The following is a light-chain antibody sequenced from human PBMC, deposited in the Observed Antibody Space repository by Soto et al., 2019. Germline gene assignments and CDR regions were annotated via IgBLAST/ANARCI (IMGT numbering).Light chain of an antibody. V-gene: IGKV1-9*01. CDR1: RDISHF. Sequence: DIQITQSPSTLSAFVGDRVTITCRASRDISHFLAWYQQEPGKAPKLLIYAASTLQSGVPSRFSGSGFGTEFTLTISSLQPEDFATYYCQQLRTFGGGTKVDIK. CDR2: AAS. CDR3: QQLRT. J-gene: IGKJ4*01.